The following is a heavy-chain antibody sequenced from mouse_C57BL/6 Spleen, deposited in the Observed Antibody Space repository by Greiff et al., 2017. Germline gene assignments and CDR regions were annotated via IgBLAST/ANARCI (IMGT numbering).Heavy chain of an antibody. J-gene: IGHJ1*03. CDR1: GFNIKDDY. CDR2: IDPENGDT. CDR3: TTGRDWYFDV. V-gene: IGHV14-4*01. Sequence: EVQLQQSGAELVRPGASVKLSCPASGFNIKDDYMHWVKQRPEQGLEWIGWIDPENGDTEYASKFQGEATITADTSSNTAYLQLSSLTSEDTAVYYCTTGRDWYFDVWGTGTTVTVSS.